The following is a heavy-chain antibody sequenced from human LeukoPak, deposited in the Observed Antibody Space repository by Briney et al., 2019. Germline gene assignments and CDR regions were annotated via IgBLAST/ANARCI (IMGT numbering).Heavy chain of an antibody. V-gene: IGHV3-48*01. CDR3: ARDGVVARPGGMDV. J-gene: IGHJ6*02. D-gene: IGHD5-12*01. CDR1: GFTFSSYS. Sequence: PGGSLRLSCAASGFTFSSYSMNWVRQAPGKGLEWVSYISSSSSTIYYADSVKGRFTISRDNAKNSLYLQMNSLRAEDTAVYYCARDGVVARPGGMDVWGQGTTVTVSS. CDR2: ISSSSSTI.